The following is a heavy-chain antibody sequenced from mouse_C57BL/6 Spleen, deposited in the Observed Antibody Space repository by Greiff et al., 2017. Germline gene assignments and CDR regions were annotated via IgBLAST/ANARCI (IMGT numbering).Heavy chain of an antibody. CDR3: AREAGEDY. Sequence: VQLQPPGTELVKPGASVKLSCKASGYTFTSYWMHWVKQRPGQGLEWMGKINPSNGGPNYNEKFKSKATLTVDKSSSTAYMQLSSLTSEDSAVYYCAREAGEDYWGQGTTLTVSS. CDR1: GYTFTSYW. CDR2: INPSNGGP. J-gene: IGHJ2*01. V-gene: IGHV1-53*01.